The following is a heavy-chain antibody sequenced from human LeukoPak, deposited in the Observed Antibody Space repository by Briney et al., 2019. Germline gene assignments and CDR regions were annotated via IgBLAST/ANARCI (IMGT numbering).Heavy chain of an antibody. CDR3: ERDGSAYSYYFDY. CDR1: GLTFSDSY. V-gene: IGHV3-11*04. D-gene: IGHD3-22*01. J-gene: IGHJ4*02. Sequence: GGSLRLSCAASGLTFSDSYMSCIRHAPGKGLEWLSYISSSGSTIYYADSVKGRFTISRGSAKNSLYLQMNSLISEDTPVYFCERDGSAYSYYFDYWGEGSLLTVCS. CDR2: ISSSGSTI.